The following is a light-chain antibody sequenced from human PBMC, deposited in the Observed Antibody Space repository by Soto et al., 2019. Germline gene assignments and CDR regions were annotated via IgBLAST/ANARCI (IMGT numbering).Light chain of an antibody. V-gene: IGLV2-8*01. Sequence: QSALTHPPSASGSPGQSVAISCTGTSSDVGGYNYVSWYQHHPGKAPKLMIYEVNKRPSGVPDRFSGSKSGNTASLTVSGLQAEDEADYYCSSYAGSSNVFGTGTKLTVL. CDR2: EVN. CDR1: SSDVGGYNY. CDR3: SSYAGSSNV. J-gene: IGLJ1*01.